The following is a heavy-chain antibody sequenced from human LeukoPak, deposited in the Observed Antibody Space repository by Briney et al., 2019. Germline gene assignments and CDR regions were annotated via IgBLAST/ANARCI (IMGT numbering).Heavy chain of an antibody. CDR1: GFTFDDYA. Sequence: PGRSLRLSCAASGFTFDDYAMHWVRQAPGKGLEWVSGISWNSGSIGYADSVKGRFTISRDNAKNSLYLQMNSLRAEDTAVYYCAVYYGENWGQGTLVTVSS. D-gene: IGHD4-17*01. V-gene: IGHV3-9*01. CDR2: ISWNSGSI. CDR3: AVYYGEN. J-gene: IGHJ4*02.